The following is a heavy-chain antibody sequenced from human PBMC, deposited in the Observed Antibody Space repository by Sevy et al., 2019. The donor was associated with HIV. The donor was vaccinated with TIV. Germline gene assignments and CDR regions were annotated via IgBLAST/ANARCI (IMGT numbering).Heavy chain of an antibody. V-gene: IGHV3-20*01. J-gene: IGHJ4*02. D-gene: IGHD3-22*01. CDR3: ARASGDSSGYYCYFDY. Sequence: GGSLRLSCAASGFTFDDYGMSWVRQAPGKGLEWVSGINWNGGSTGYADSVKGRFTISRDNAKNSMYLQMNSLRAEDTALDDCARASGDSSGYYCYFDYWGQGTLVTVSS. CDR2: INWNGGST. CDR1: GFTFDDYG.